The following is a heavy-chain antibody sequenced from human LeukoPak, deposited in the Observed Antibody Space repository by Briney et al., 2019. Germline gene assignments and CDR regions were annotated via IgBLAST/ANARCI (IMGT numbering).Heavy chain of an antibody. CDR3: AREIYARYYDSSGYPPYYFDY. V-gene: IGHV1-18*01. Sequence: GASVKVSCKASGYTFTSYGISWVRHAPGQGLEWIGWITAYNGNTNNAQKLQGRVTMTTDTSTSTAYMELRSLRSEDTAVYYCAREIYARYYDSSGYPPYYFDYWGQGTLVTVSS. D-gene: IGHD3-22*01. CDR1: GYTFTSYG. CDR2: ITAYNGNT. J-gene: IGHJ4*02.